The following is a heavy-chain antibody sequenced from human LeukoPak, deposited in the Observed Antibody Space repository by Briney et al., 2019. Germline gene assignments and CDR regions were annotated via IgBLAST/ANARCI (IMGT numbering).Heavy chain of an antibody. CDR1: GGSISSYY. Sequence: SETLSLTCTVSGGSISSYYWSWIRQPPGKGLEWIGYIYYSGSTNYNPSLKSRVTISVDTSKNQFSLKLSPVTAADTAVYYCARVLGSHSRERYCSSTSCSLYYYYYMDVWGKGTTVTVSS. CDR3: ARVLGSHSRERYCSSTSCSLYYYYYMDV. CDR2: IYYSGST. D-gene: IGHD2-2*01. J-gene: IGHJ6*03. V-gene: IGHV4-59*01.